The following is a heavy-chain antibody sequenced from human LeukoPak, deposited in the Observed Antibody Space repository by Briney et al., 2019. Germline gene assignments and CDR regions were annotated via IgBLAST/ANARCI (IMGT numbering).Heavy chain of an antibody. V-gene: IGHV3-21*01. Sequence: GGSLRLPCAASGFTFSSYSMNWVRQAPGKGLEWVSSISSSSSYIYYADSVKGRFTISRDNAKDSLYLQMNSLRAEDTAVYYCAIAAAGYYFDYWGQGTLVTVSS. CDR2: ISSSSSYI. D-gene: IGHD6-13*01. CDR1: GFTFSSYS. J-gene: IGHJ4*02. CDR3: AIAAAGYYFDY.